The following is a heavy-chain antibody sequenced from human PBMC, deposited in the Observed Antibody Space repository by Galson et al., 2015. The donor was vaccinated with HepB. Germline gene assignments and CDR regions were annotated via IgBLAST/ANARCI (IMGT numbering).Heavy chain of an antibody. V-gene: IGHV4-34*01. CDR3: ARGQGGYPPSEAFDI. CDR1: GGSFSGYY. J-gene: IGHJ3*02. D-gene: IGHD3-22*01. CDR2: INHSGST. Sequence: SETLSLTCAVYGGSFSGYYWSWIRQPPGKGLEWIGEINHSGSTNYNPSLKSRVTISVDTSKNQFSLKLSSVTAADTAVYYCARGQGGYPPSEAFDIWGQGTMVTVSS.